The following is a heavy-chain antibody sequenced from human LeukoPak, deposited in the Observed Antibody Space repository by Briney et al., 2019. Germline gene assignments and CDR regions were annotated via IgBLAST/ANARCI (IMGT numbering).Heavy chain of an antibody. CDR1: GFTFSSYS. CDR2: ISSSSSYI. Sequence: GGSLSLSCAAPGFTFSSYSMNWVRQAPGKGLEWVSSISSSSSYIYYADSVKGRFTISRDNAKNSLYLQMNSLRAEDTAVYYCARDLVLRYFDWLLHDAFDIWGQGTMVTVSS. D-gene: IGHD3-9*01. J-gene: IGHJ3*02. V-gene: IGHV3-21*01. CDR3: ARDLVLRYFDWLLHDAFDI.